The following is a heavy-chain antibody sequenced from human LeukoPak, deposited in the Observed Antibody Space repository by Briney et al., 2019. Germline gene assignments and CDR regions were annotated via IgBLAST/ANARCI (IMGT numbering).Heavy chain of an antibody. Sequence: SETLSLTCTVSGGSISSYYRSWIRRPPGKGLEWIGYIYYSGSTNYNPSLKSRVTISVDTSRNQFSLKLSSVTAADTAVYYCARGGTVRNGMDVWGQGTTVTVSS. J-gene: IGHJ6*02. CDR3: ARGGTVRNGMDV. CDR2: IYYSGST. V-gene: IGHV4-59*01. D-gene: IGHD1-26*01. CDR1: GGSISSYY.